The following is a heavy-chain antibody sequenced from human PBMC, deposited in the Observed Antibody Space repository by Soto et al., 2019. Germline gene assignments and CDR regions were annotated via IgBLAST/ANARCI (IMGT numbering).Heavy chain of an antibody. V-gene: IGHV4-31*11. D-gene: IGHD6-6*01. Sequence: SETLSLTCALSGGSISSGDYYWSWIRQPPGKGLEWIGYIYYSGSTYYNPSLKSRVTISVDTSKNQFSLKLSSVTAADTAVYYCARGSSIAGLYYGMDVWGQGTTVTVSS. J-gene: IGHJ6*02. CDR2: IYYSGST. CDR3: ARGSSIAGLYYGMDV. CDR1: GGSISSGDYY.